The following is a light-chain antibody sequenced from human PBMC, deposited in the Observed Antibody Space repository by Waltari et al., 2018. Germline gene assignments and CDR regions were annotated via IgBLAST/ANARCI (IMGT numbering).Light chain of an antibody. Sequence: EILLTQSPATLSLSPGERATLSCRASQSVSTYLVWYQQKPGQAPRLLIYDASNRATGIPARCSGSGSGTDCTLTISGLGPEDAAVYYCQQRSNWPRTFGQGTNLEIK. CDR2: DAS. CDR3: QQRSNWPRT. V-gene: IGKV3-11*01. J-gene: IGKJ2*01. CDR1: QSVSTY.